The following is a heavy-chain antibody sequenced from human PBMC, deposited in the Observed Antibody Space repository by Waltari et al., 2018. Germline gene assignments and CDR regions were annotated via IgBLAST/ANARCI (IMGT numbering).Heavy chain of an antibody. J-gene: IGHJ4*02. CDR2: VQHDGTEK. Sequence: EVQLVESGGGLVQPGGSLRLSCAASGFTFSNYWMNWLRQAPGKGLEWVANVQHDGTEKYYLDSVKGRFTISRDNAKSSLYLQMNSLRAEDTAVYYCAREYVADYWGQGTLVTVSS. D-gene: IGHD2-21*01. CDR1: GFTFSNYW. V-gene: IGHV3-7*03. CDR3: AREYVADY.